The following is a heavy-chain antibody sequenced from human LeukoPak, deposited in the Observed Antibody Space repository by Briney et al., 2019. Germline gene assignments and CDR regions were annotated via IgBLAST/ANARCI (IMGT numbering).Heavy chain of an antibody. J-gene: IGHJ6*03. CDR3: AKGNTAMAPGYMDV. CDR2: ISWDGGST. Sequence: GGSLRLSCAASGFTFDDYAMHWVRQAPGKGLEWVSLISWDGGSTYYADSVKGRFTISRDNSKNSLYLQTNSLRAEDTALYYCAKGNTAMAPGYMDVWGKGTTVTVSS. V-gene: IGHV3-43D*03. CDR1: GFTFDDYA. D-gene: IGHD5-18*01.